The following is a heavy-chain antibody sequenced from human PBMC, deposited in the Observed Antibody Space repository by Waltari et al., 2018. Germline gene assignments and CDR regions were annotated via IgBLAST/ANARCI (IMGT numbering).Heavy chain of an antibody. V-gene: IGHV2-26*01. Sequence: QVTLQESGPVLVKPTETPTLTCTASGFSPSKSRMGVSWIRQPPGKALEWLAHIFSKGEKSYSTSLKSRLTISKDTSKSQVVLTMTNMDPVDTATYYCARKKGDGYNFLLDYWGQGTLVTVSS. CDR1: GFSPSKSRMG. J-gene: IGHJ4*02. CDR3: ARKKGDGYNFLLDY. D-gene: IGHD5-12*01. CDR2: IFSKGEK.